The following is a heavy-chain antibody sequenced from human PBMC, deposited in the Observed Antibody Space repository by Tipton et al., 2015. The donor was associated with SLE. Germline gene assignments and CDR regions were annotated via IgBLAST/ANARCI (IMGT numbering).Heavy chain of an antibody. CDR1: GSFRDYY. CDR2: IDHSGGT. V-gene: IGHV4-34*01. J-gene: IGHJ4*02. D-gene: IGHD2-8*01. Sequence: GLVKPSETLSLTCAVYGSFRDYYWSWIRQPPGRGLEWIGEIDHSGGTRYNPSLESRVTISLDTSKNQFSLKLTSMTAADTAVYFCARHVYVGLGAPGDYWGQGTLVTISS. CDR3: ARHVYVGLGAPGDY.